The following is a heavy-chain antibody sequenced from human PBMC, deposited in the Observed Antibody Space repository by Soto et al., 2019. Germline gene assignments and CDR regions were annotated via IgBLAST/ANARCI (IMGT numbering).Heavy chain of an antibody. CDR1: EFTFANAW. J-gene: IGHJ4*01. CDR3: TSLYYGH. V-gene: IGHV3-15*01. D-gene: IGHD4-17*01. CDR2: IKSKADGGTT. Sequence: EVQLVESGGDLVKPGGSLRLSCAASEFTFANAWISWVRQAPGKGLEWVGRIKSKADGGTTDYAAPVKGRFTISRDESQNPLYLPMNSLKTEDTAVYYCTSLYYGHWGQGTLVTVSS.